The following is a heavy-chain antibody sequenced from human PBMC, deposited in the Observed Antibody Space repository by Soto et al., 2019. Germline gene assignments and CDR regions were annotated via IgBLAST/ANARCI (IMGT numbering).Heavy chain of an antibody. V-gene: IGHV3-53*01. CDR1: GFTVSGHY. J-gene: IGHJ5*02. CDR2: IFSGDNT. D-gene: IGHD2-21*02. CDR3: ATGLTLPVRPSFDT. Sequence: EVQLVESGGGLIQPGGSLTLSCAASGFTVSGHYITWVRQPPGKGLEWVAVIFSGDNTYYSDSVKDRFTISRDNSKNTIYIQMIRQRGDDTAVYFCATGLTLPVRPSFDTWGQGTLLTVSS.